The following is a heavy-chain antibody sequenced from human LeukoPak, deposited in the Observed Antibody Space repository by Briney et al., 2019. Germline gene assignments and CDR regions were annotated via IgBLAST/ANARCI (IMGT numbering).Heavy chain of an antibody. CDR2: ISGSGGST. CDR3: ANDLSSGYYQCDY. V-gene: IGHV3-23*01. CDR1: GFTFSSYA. J-gene: IGHJ4*02. D-gene: IGHD3-22*01. Sequence: GGSLRLSCAASGFTFSSYAMSWVRQAPGKGLEWVSAISGSGGSTYCADSVKGRFTISRDNSKNTLYLQMNSLRAEDTAVYYCANDLSSGYYQCDYWGQGTLVTVSS.